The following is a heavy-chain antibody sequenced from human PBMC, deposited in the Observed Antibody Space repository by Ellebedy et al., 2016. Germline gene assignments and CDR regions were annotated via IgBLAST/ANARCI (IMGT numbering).Heavy chain of an antibody. CDR3: VRDAATSAR. D-gene: IGHD6-13*01. CDR2: ISGYKSNAK. V-gene: IGHV3-48*04. CDR1: GFDFSDMP. J-gene: IGHJ4*02. Sequence: GESLKISCEASGFDFSDMPMNWVRQAPGKGLEWVSYISGYKSNAKYYADSVKGRFIISRDDATQTLFLQMNSLRVEDTGIYYCVRDAATSARWGQGTQVTVSS.